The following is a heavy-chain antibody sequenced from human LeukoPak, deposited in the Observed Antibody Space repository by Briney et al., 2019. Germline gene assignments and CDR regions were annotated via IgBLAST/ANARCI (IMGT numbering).Heavy chain of an antibody. J-gene: IGHJ4*02. CDR2: ISSSSNTI. Sequence: PGGSLRLSCAASGLTFNSYAMNWARQAPGKGLEWVSYISSSSNTIYYADSVKGRFTISRDNAKNSLYLEMHSLRAEDSAVYYCAPGHCTSSSCSHYFEHWGQGTLVTVSS. CDR1: GLTFNSYA. CDR3: APGHCTSSSCSHYFEH. V-gene: IGHV3-48*01. D-gene: IGHD2-2*01.